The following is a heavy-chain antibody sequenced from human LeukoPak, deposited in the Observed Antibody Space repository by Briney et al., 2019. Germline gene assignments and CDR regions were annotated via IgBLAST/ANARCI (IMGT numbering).Heavy chain of an antibody. CDR2: ISNSGST. V-gene: IGHV4-59*01. CDR1: GGSITSFY. CDR3: VRLQPNTGEWAFDI. J-gene: IGHJ3*02. Sequence: SETLSLTCTVSGGSITSFYWSWIRQPPGEGLEWIGYISNSGSTNYNPSLKSRVTISVDTSKNQLSLKLSSVTAADTAVYHCVRLQPNTGEWAFDIWGQGTMVSVSS. D-gene: IGHD1-1*01.